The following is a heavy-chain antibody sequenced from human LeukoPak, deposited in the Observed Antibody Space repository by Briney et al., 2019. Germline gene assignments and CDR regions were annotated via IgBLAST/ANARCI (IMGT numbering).Heavy chain of an antibody. CDR3: ARLFTLVGRHGMDV. Sequence: GESLNISCKSFGYSFTDHWVAWVRQMPGKGPEWMGIIYPGDSDTRYSPSFQGRVTISADRSAATAFLHLNSLKASDTAICYCARLFTLVGRHGMDVWGQGTTVTVSS. CDR1: GYSFTDHW. V-gene: IGHV5-51*01. CDR2: IYPGDSDT. J-gene: IGHJ6*02. D-gene: IGHD1-26*01.